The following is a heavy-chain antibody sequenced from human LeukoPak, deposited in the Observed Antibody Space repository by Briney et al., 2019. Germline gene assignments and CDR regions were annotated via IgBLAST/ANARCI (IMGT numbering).Heavy chain of an antibody. CDR2: VNRNGDST. CDR1: GFTFGDYG. Sequence: PGGSLRLSCAASGFTFGDYGMSWVRQAPGKGLEWVSGVNRNGDSTGYADSVKGRFTISRDNARNSLYLQMNSLRAEDTALYYCARSNKDYHVSYYLDVWAKGTTVTVSS. J-gene: IGHJ6*03. CDR3: ARSNKDYHVSYYLDV. V-gene: IGHV3-20*04. D-gene: IGHD3-10*02.